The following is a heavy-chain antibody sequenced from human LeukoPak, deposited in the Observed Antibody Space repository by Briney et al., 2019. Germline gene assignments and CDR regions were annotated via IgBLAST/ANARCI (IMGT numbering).Heavy chain of an antibody. Sequence: PGGSLRLSCAASGFTFSSYSMNWVRQAPGKGLEWVSSISSSSSYIYYADSVKGRFTISRDNAKNSLYLQMNSLRAEDTAVYYCARVLADCSSTSCRDYWGQGTLVTVSS. V-gene: IGHV3-21*01. CDR3: ARVLADCSSTSCRDY. D-gene: IGHD2-2*01. CDR2: ISSSSSYI. J-gene: IGHJ4*02. CDR1: GFTFSSYS.